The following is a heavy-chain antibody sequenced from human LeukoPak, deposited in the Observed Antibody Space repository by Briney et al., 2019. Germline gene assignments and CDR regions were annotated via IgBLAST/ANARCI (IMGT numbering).Heavy chain of an antibody. CDR3: ARSCIAAAGTDVCADY. CDR2: INPSGCST. J-gene: IGHJ4*02. Sequence: GASVTVSCKASGDTFTRYYMHWVRQAPGQGLEWMGRINPSGCSTRKAQKVQGRVTLTRDMSTSTVYMEISSLRSEDTAVYYCARSCIAAAGTDVCADYWGQGTLVTVSS. D-gene: IGHD6-13*01. CDR1: GDTFTRYY. V-gene: IGHV1-46*01.